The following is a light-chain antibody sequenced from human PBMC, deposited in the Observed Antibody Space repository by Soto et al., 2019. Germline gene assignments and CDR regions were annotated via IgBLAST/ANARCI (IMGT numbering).Light chain of an antibody. CDR3: QQYDTSPRT. Sequence: EVMLTQSPGTLSLSPGERATLSCRASQSVSINYLAWYQQKSGQAPRLLIYGASNRATGIPDRFSGSGSGTDCTLTIRRLEPEDFAVYYCQQYDTSPRTFGQGTKVEFK. J-gene: IGKJ1*01. CDR1: QSVSINY. CDR2: GAS. V-gene: IGKV3-20*01.